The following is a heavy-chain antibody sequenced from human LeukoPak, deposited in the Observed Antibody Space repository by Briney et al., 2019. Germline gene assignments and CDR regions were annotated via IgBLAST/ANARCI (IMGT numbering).Heavy chain of an antibody. CDR2: IYHIGST. CDR3: ARLPPGGYYDSSGYSWHYYYYYMDV. V-gene: IGHV4-38-2*01. D-gene: IGHD3-22*01. Sequence: SETLSLTCAVSGYSISSGYYWGWIRQPPGKGLEWIGSIYHIGSTYYNPSLKSRVTISVDTSKNQFSLKLSSVTAADTAVYYCARLPPGGYYDSSGYSWHYYYYYMDVWGKGTTVTVSS. CDR1: GYSISSGYY. J-gene: IGHJ6*03.